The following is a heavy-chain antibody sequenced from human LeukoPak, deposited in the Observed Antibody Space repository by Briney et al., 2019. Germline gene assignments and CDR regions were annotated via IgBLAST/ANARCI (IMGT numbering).Heavy chain of an antibody. CDR2: ISYDGSNK. D-gene: IGHD5-18*01. CDR1: GFTFSSYA. CDR3: ARESVDTAMVSAFDI. J-gene: IGHJ3*02. Sequence: PGGSLRLSCAASGFTFSSYAMHWVRQAPGKGLEWVAVISYDGSNKYYADSMKGRFTISRDNSKNTLYLQMNSLRAEDTAVYYCARESVDTAMVSAFDIWGQGTMVTVSS. V-gene: IGHV3-30-3*01.